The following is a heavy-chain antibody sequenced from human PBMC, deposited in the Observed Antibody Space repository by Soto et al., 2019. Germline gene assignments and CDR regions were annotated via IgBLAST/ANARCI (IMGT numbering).Heavy chain of an antibody. J-gene: IGHJ4*02. CDR2: IWYDGSNK. V-gene: IGHV3-33*01. CDR3: ASLSGSFVDY. D-gene: IGHD1-26*01. Sequence: QVQLVESGGGVVQPGRSLRLSCAASGFTFSSYGMHWVRQAPGKGLEWVAVIWYDGSNKYYADSVKGRFTISRDNSKNTLYLQMNSLRAEDTAVAYCASLSGSFVDYWGQGTLVTVSS. CDR1: GFTFSSYG.